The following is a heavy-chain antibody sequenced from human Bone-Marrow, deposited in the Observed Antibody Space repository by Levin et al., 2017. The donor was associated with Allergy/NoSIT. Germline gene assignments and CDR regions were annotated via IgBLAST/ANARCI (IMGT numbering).Heavy chain of an antibody. V-gene: IGHV4-30-2*01. D-gene: IGHD3-16*01. CDR2: ISHTGST. Sequence: SETLSLTCAVSGGSISSDAYSWTWIRQPPGKGLEWIGYISHTGSTGYNPSLKSRVTMSVDTSKNHFSLKLTSVTAADTAVYYCARDWRSSFDIWGQGTMVGVSS. J-gene: IGHJ3*02. CDR3: ARDWRSSFDI. CDR1: GGSISSDAYS.